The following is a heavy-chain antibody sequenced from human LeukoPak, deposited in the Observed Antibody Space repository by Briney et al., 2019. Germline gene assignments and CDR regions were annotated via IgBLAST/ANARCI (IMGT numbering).Heavy chain of an antibody. D-gene: IGHD3-9*01. Sequence: SETLSLTCTVSGGSISSSSNYWGWIRQSPGKGLEWTGRIYYSGTTYYSPSLKSRVTMSVDTSNNQFSLKLSSVTAADTAVYYCARGFYDVLTGHPKNFDYWGQGTLVTVSS. CDR3: ARGFYDVLTGHPKNFDY. J-gene: IGHJ4*02. CDR1: GGSISSSSNY. V-gene: IGHV4-39*01. CDR2: IYYSGTT.